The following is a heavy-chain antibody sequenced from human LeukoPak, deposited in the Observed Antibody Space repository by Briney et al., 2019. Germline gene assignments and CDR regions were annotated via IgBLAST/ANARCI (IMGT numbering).Heavy chain of an antibody. V-gene: IGHV4-61*02. CDR3: ARQTGDGWHTMVRGVSWFDP. Sequence: PSETLSLTCTVSGGSISSGSYYWSWIRQPAGKGLEWIGRIYTSGSTNYNPSLKSRVTMSVDTSKNQFSLKLSSVTAADTAVYYCARQTGDGWHTMVRGVSWFDPWGQGTLVTVSS. CDR1: GGSISSGSYY. D-gene: IGHD3-10*01. CDR2: IYTSGST. J-gene: IGHJ5*02.